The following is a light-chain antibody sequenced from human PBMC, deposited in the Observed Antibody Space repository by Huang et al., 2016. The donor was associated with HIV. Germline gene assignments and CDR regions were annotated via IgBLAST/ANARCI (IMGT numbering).Light chain of an antibody. V-gene: IGKV4-1*01. CDR1: QSVLYSSNNKNY. Sequence: DIVMTQSPDSLAVSLGERATFNCKSSQSVLYSSNNKNYLVWYQQKPGRPPKRLIYWASTRESGVPDRFSGSGSGKDFTLTISSLQAEDVAVYYCQQYYSAPLTFGGGTKVEIK. CDR3: QQYYSAPLT. CDR2: WAS. J-gene: IGKJ4*01.